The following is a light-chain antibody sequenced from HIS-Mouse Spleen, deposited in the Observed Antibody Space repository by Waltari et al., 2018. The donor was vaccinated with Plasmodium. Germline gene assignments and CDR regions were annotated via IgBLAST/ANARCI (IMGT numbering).Light chain of an antibody. CDR1: NIGSKS. CDR3: QVWDSSSDHPV. V-gene: IGLV3-21*02. Sequence: SYVLTQPPSVSVAPGQTARITCGGNNIGSKSVHWYQQKPGQAPVLVVYDDGDRPSGIPEGFSGSNSGNTATLTSSRVEAGDEADYYCQVWDSSSDHPVFGGGTKLTVL. CDR2: DDG. J-gene: IGLJ2*01.